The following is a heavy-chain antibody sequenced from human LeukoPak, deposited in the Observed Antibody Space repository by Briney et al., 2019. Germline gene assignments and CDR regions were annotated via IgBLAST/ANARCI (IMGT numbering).Heavy chain of an antibody. CDR1: GFTFSSYG. J-gene: IGHJ4*02. CDR3: AKDQEYQLPYYFDY. Sequence: GGSLRLSCTASGFTFSSYGMHWARQAPGKGLEWVAFIRYDGSNKYYADSVKGRFTISRDNSKNTLYLQMNSLRAEDTAVYYCAKDQEYQLPYYFDYWGQGTLVTVSS. CDR2: IRYDGSNK. V-gene: IGHV3-30*02. D-gene: IGHD2-2*01.